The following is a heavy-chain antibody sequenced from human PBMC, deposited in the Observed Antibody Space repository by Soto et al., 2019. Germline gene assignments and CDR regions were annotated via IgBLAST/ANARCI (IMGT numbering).Heavy chain of an antibody. J-gene: IGHJ4*02. D-gene: IGHD6-6*01. CDR1: GYSISSSNW. V-gene: IGHV4-28*03. CDR2: IYYSGST. CDR3: ARDRPGPQHYFDY. Sequence: PSETLSLTCAVSGYSISSSNWWGWIRQPPGKGLEWIGYIYYSGSTYYNPSLKGRFTISRDNAKNMVYLQMNSLRAEDTAVYYCARDRPGPQHYFDYWGLGNMVTVSS.